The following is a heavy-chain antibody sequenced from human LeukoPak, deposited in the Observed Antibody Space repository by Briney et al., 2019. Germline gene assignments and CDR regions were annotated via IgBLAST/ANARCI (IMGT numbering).Heavy chain of an antibody. CDR3: ARSVVVVAATLDPAFDI. V-gene: IGHV4-59*13. CDR1: GGSISSYY. J-gene: IGHJ3*02. CDR2: IYYSGST. Sequence: SETLSLTCTVSGGSISSYYWSLIRQPPGKGLEWIGYIYYSGSTNYNPSLKSRVTISVDTSKNQFSLKLSSVTAADTAVYYCARSVVVVAATLDPAFDIWGQGTMVTVSS. D-gene: IGHD2-15*01.